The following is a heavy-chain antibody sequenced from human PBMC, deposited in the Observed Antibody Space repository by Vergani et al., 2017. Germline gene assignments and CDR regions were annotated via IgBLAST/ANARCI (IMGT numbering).Heavy chain of an antibody. CDR3: ARDLRGYFDY. CDR1: GGPISSYY. CDR2: IYTSGST. J-gene: IGHJ4*02. Sequence: QVQLQESGPGLVKPSETLSLTCTVSGGPISSYYWSWIRQPAGKGLEWIGRIYTSGSTNYNPALKSRVTMSVDTSKNQYSLKLSSVPAAEPAVYYCARDLRGYFDYWGQGTLVTVSS. V-gene: IGHV4-4*07.